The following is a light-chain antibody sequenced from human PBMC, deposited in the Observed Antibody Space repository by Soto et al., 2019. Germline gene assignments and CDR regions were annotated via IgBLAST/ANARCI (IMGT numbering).Light chain of an antibody. CDR3: CSYASSTSYV. Sequence: QSVLTQPASVSGSLGQSITISYTGTSRDVGGYNFVTWYQQYPGKAPKLIIHDVTRRPSGVSNRFSGSKSGTTASLTISGLQAEDEADYFCCSYASSTSYVFGTGTKVT. CDR2: DVT. V-gene: IGLV2-14*01. J-gene: IGLJ1*01. CDR1: SRDVGGYNF.